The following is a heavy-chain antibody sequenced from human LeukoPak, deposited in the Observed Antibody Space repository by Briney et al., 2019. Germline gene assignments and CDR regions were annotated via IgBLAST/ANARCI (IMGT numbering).Heavy chain of an antibody. CDR1: GGTFSSYA. J-gene: IGHJ5*02. CDR3: ARGSTVRGVIILGAYNWFDP. CDR2: IIPIFGSA. D-gene: IGHD3-10*01. Sequence: SVKVSCKASGGTFSSYAISWVRQAPGQGLEWMGGIIPIFGSANYAQKFQGRVTITADESTSTAYMELSSLRSEDTAVYYCARGSTVRGVIILGAYNWFDPWGQGTLVTVSS. V-gene: IGHV1-69*13.